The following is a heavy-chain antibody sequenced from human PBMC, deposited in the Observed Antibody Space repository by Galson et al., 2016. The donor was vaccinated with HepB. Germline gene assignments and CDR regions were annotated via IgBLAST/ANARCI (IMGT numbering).Heavy chain of an antibody. V-gene: IGHV4-39*01. J-gene: IGHJ5*02. D-gene: IGHD6-13*01. CDR3: ARHRSIAAAGGFDP. CDR1: GGSISGSYW. Sequence: SETLSLTCAVSGGSISGSYWWSWVRQPPGKGLEWIGTISYGGSTYYNPSLKSRVTISVDTSKNQFSLKLSSVTAADTAVYYCARHRSIAAAGGFDPWGQGTLVTVSS. CDR2: ISYGGST.